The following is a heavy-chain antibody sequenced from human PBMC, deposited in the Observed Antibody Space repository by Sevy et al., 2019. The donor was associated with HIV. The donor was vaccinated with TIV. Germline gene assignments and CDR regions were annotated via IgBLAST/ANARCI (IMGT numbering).Heavy chain of an antibody. CDR2: ISYDGSNK. CDR3: AKGRDISGWYYYGMDV. CDR1: GFTFSSYG. J-gene: IGHJ6*02. D-gene: IGHD6-19*01. Sequence: GGYLRLSCAASGFTFSSYGMHWVRQAPGKGLEWVAFISYDGSNKYYADSVKGRFTISRDNSKNTLYLQMNSLRAEDTTVYYCAKGRDISGWYYYGMDVWGQGTLVTVSS. V-gene: IGHV3-30*18.